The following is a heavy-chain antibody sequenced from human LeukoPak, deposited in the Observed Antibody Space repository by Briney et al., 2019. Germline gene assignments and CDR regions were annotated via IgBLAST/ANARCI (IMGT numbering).Heavy chain of an antibody. V-gene: IGHV3-7*03. CDR1: GFTFSNYW. Sequence: HPGGSLRLSCAASGFTFSNYWMSWVRQAPGKGLEWVANIKQDGSEKYYVDSVKGRFTISRDNAKNSLFLQMNSLRAEDTAIYYCARSIPYGTTWYGRSDYWGQGTLVTVSS. CDR2: IKQDGSEK. J-gene: IGHJ4*02. D-gene: IGHD6-13*01. CDR3: ARSIPYGTTWYGRSDY.